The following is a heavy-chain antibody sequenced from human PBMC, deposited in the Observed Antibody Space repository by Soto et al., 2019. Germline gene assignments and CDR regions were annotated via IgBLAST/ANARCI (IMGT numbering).Heavy chain of an antibody. J-gene: IGHJ6*03. V-gene: IGHV4-59*08. CDR3: ARKGPYGDYSHYSSSMDV. Sequence: SETLSLTCTVSGGSISNYFWNWLRQPPGKGLEWIGYIRYSGTTTFNPSPPSLASRVTISADTSKSRFSLRLNSVTAADTAIYYCARKGPYGDYSHYSSSMDVWGKGTTVTVSS. D-gene: IGHD4-17*01. CDR1: GGSISNYF. CDR2: IRYSGTT.